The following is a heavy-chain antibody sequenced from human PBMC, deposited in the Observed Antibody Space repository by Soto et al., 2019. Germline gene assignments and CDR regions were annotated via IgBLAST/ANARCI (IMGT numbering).Heavy chain of an antibody. V-gene: IGHV1-18*01. Sequence: ASVKVSCKASGYTFTRSGISWVRQAPGQGLEWMGWISTYNGDTNYAQKFQGWVTMTRDTSISTAYMELSRLRSDDTAVYYCARDPNYGDSFSYGMDVWGQGTTVTVSS. CDR2: ISTYNGDT. CDR3: ARDPNYGDSFSYGMDV. CDR1: GYTFTRSG. D-gene: IGHD4-17*01. J-gene: IGHJ6*02.